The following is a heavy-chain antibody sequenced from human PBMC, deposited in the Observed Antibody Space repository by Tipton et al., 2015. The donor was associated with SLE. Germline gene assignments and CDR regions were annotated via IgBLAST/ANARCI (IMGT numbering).Heavy chain of an antibody. D-gene: IGHD3-22*01. CDR2: IYYSGST. J-gene: IGHJ4*02. CDR3: AREKSKEPRMHYYDSSGGFDY. V-gene: IGHV4-59*01. Sequence: TLSLTCTVSGGSISSYYRSWIRQPPGKGLEWIGYIYYSGSTNYNPSLKSRVTISVDTSKNQFSLKLSSVTAADTAVYYCAREKSKEPRMHYYDSSGGFDYWGQGTLVTVSS. CDR1: GGSISSYY.